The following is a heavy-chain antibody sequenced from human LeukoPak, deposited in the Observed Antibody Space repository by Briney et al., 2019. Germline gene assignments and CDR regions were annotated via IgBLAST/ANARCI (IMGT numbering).Heavy chain of an antibody. Sequence: GRSLRLSCAASGFTFDDYAMHWVRQAPGKGLEWVSGISWNSGSIGYADSVKGRFTISRDNAKNSLYLQMNSLRAEDTAVYYCARDHRGSGSYSRYNWFDPWGQGILVTVSS. D-gene: IGHD3-22*01. CDR3: ARDHRGSGSYSRYNWFDP. CDR2: ISWNSGSI. CDR1: GFTFDDYA. V-gene: IGHV3-9*01. J-gene: IGHJ5*02.